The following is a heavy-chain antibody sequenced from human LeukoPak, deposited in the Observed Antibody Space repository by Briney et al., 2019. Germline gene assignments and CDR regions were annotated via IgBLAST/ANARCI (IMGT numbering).Heavy chain of an antibody. D-gene: IGHD6-6*01. CDR1: GGSIGTHY. Sequence: PSGTLSLTCTVSGGSIGTHYWSWIRQPAGKGLEWIGRIYTSGSTNYNPSLKSRVPMSVDTSKNQLSLKLSSVTAADTAVYYCARDLEYSSSLGYWGQGTLVTVSS. V-gene: IGHV4-4*07. J-gene: IGHJ4*02. CDR3: ARDLEYSSSLGY. CDR2: IYTSGST.